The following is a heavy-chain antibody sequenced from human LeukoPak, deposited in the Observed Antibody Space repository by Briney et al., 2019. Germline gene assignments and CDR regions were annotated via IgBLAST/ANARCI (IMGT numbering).Heavy chain of an antibody. Sequence: ASVKVSCKASGYTFTSYGISWVRQAPGQGLEWMGWISAYNGNTNYAQKLQGRVTITADESTSTAYMALSSLRSDDTAVYYCARGPPYYSDSGYYRPSHYYYMDVWGKGTTVTVSS. CDR1: GYTFTSYG. D-gene: IGHD3-22*01. J-gene: IGHJ6*03. CDR3: ARGPPYYSDSGYYRPSHYYYMDV. CDR2: ISAYNGNT. V-gene: IGHV1-18*01.